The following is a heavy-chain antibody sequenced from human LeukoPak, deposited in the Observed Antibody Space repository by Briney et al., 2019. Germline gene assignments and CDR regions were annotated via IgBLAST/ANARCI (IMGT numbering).Heavy chain of an antibody. Sequence: GASVKVSCTASGGTFSNYAINWVRQAPGQGLEWMGGIIPIFGAANYAQKFQGRVTITADESTSTVYMDLNSLKSEDTAVYYCARGWDYDSGGRPTAYVYWGQGTLVTVSS. V-gene: IGHV1-69*13. CDR1: GGTFSNYA. CDR3: ARGWDYDSGGRPTAYVY. CDR2: IIPIFGAA. D-gene: IGHD3-22*01. J-gene: IGHJ4*02.